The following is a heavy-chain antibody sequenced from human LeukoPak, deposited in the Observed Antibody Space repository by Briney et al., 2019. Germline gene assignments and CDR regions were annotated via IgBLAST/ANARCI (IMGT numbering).Heavy chain of an antibody. CDR3: ARLAPDYADYWFDP. V-gene: IGHV5-51*01. D-gene: IGHD4-17*01. CDR2: IYPTDSIT. CDR1: GYDFSSKW. J-gene: IGHJ5*02. Sequence: GESLKISCKTSGYDFSSKWIGWVRQMPGKGLEWMGIIYPTDSITKYSPSFQGHVTMSVDTSVNTAYLQWSSLRASDTVIYYCARLAPDYADYWFDPWGQGTLVTVSS.